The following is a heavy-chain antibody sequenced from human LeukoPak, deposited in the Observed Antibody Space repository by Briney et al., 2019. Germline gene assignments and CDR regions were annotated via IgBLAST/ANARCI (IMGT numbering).Heavy chain of an antibody. Sequence: GGSLRLSCATSGFTFSSYAMSWVRQAPGKGLEWVSSISSGGSGTYYADSVKGRFTISRDKSKNTLYLQMNSLRAEDTAAYYCAKRDSSGWYSLDYWGQGPLVTV. CDR2: ISSGGSGT. CDR3: AKRDSSGWYSLDY. V-gene: IGHV3-23*01. CDR1: GFTFSSYA. D-gene: IGHD6-19*01. J-gene: IGHJ4*02.